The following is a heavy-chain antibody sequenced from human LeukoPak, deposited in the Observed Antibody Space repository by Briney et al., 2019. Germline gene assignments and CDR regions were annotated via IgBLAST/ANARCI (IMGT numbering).Heavy chain of an antibody. Sequence: SETLSLTCAVYGGSFSGYYWSWIRQPPGKGLEWIGEINHSGSTNYNPSLKSRVTISLDTSKNQFSLKLGSVTAADTAVYYCAGHHPRNTVDFWGQGTLVTVSS. CDR2: INHSGST. J-gene: IGHJ4*02. CDR1: GGSFSGYY. D-gene: IGHD2/OR15-2a*01. CDR3: AGHHPRNTVDF. V-gene: IGHV4-34*01.